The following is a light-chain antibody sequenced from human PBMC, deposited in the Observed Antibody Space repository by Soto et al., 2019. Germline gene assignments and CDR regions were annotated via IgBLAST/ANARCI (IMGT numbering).Light chain of an antibody. Sequence: DIQMTQSPSSLSASVGDRVTITCQASHDIKKYLNWYQQKAHKVPKLLIHDVSTLATGVPSSFTGSGSGTDFTLTINSLQPEDVATYYCQHFDDRPLTLGGGTKVDLK. CDR2: DVS. J-gene: IGKJ4*01. CDR1: HDIKKY. V-gene: IGKV1-33*01. CDR3: QHFDDRPLT.